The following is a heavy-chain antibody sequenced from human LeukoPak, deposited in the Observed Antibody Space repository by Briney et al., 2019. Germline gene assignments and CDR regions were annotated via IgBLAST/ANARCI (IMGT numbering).Heavy chain of an antibody. J-gene: IGHJ4*02. CDR1: GFTFSSYW. CDR2: ANSDGSST. D-gene: IGHD1-26*01. V-gene: IGHV3-74*01. Sequence: PGGSLRLSCAASGFTFSSYWMHWVRQAPGKGLVWVSRANSDGSSTNYADSVKGRFTISRDNSKNTLFLQMNNLSAEDTAVYYCARGKGWEQPIDSWGQGSLVMVSS. CDR3: ARGKGWEQPIDS.